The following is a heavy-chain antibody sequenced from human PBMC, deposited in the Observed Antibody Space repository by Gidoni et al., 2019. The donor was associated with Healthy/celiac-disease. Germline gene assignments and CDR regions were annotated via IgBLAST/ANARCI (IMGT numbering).Heavy chain of an antibody. CDR1: GFTFSSYG. D-gene: IGHD2-2*01. Sequence: QVQLVESGGGVVQPGRSLRLSCAASGFTFSSYGMHWVRQDPGKGLEWVAVRWYDGSNKYYADSVKCRFTISRDNSKNTLYLQMNSLRAEDTAVYYCAREGPDIVVVPAAMGIDYWGQGTLVTVSS. V-gene: IGHV3-33*01. J-gene: IGHJ4*02. CDR3: AREGPDIVVVPAAMGIDY. CDR2: RWYDGSNK.